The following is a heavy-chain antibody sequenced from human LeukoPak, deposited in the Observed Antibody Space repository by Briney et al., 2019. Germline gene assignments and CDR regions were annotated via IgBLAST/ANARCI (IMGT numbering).Heavy chain of an antibody. V-gene: IGHV1-24*01. D-gene: IGHD3-22*01. J-gene: IGHJ4*02. Sequence: GASVKVSCKVSGYTLTELSMHWVRQAPGKGLEWMGGFDPEDGETIYAQKFQGRVTMTEDTSTDTAYMELSSLRSEDTAVYYCAREWGTNYYYDSSGYGFDYWGQGTLVTVSS. CDR3: AREWGTNYYYDSSGYGFDY. CDR1: GYTLTELS. CDR2: FDPEDGET.